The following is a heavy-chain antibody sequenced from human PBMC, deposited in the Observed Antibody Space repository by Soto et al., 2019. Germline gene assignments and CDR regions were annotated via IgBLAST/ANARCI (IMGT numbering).Heavy chain of an antibody. D-gene: IGHD3-22*01. CDR3: ARGPTYYYDSSGYRYPRFDQFAY. Sequence: QVQLQESGPGLVKPSQTLSLTCTVSGGSISSGDYYWSWIRQPPGKGLEWIGYIYYSGSTYYNPSLKSRVTISVDTSKNQFSLKLSSVTAADTAVYYCARGPTYYYDSSGYRYPRFDQFAYWGQGTLVTVSS. CDR2: IYYSGST. J-gene: IGHJ4*02. CDR1: GGSISSGDYY. V-gene: IGHV4-30-4*01.